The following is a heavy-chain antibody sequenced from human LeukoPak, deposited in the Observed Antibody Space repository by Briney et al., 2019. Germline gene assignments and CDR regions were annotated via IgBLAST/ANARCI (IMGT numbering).Heavy chain of an antibody. CDR1: GYTFTSYD. V-gene: IGHV1-8*01. D-gene: IGHD3-3*01. J-gene: IGHJ5*02. CDR2: MNPNSGNT. Sequence: ASVKVSCKASGYTFTSYDINWVRQATGQGLERIGWMNPNSGNTGYAQKFQGRVTMTRNTSISTAYMELSSLRSEDTAVYYCARGLLSMTIFGVVRRGNWFDPWGQGTLVTVSS. CDR3: ARGLLSMTIFGVVRRGNWFDP.